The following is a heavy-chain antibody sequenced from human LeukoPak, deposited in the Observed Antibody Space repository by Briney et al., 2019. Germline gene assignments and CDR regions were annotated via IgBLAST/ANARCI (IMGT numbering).Heavy chain of an antibody. V-gene: IGHV3-23*01. CDR2: ISGSGGST. D-gene: IGHD5-12*01. Sequence: GRSLTLSCAASGFTFSSYPMHWVRQAPGKGLEWVSAISGSGGSTYYADSVKGRFTISRDNSKNTLYLQMNSLRAEDTAVYYCAKGSGYDYLLSDYWGQGTLVTVSS. J-gene: IGHJ4*02. CDR1: GFTFSSYP. CDR3: AKGSGYDYLLSDY.